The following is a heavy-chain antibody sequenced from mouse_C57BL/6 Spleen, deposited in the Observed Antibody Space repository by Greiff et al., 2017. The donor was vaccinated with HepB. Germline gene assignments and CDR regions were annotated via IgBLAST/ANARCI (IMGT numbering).Heavy chain of an antibody. D-gene: IGHD1-1*01. CDR2: INPNNGGT. J-gene: IGHJ2*01. Sequence: VQLQQSGPELVKPGASVKISCKASGYTFTDYYMNWVKQSHGKSLEWIRDINPNNGGTSYNQKFKGKATLTVDKSSSTAYMELRSLTSEDSAVYYCARGGYYGSSSDYWGQGTTLTVSS. CDR3: ARGGYYGSSSDY. CDR1: GYTFTDYY. V-gene: IGHV1-26*01.